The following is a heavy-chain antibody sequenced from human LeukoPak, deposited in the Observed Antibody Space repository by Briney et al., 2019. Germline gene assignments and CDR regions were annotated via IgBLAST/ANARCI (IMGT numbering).Heavy chain of an antibody. CDR1: GGSISSSSNY. J-gene: IGHJ4*02. D-gene: IGHD6-13*01. V-gene: IGHV4-39*02. CDR3: AREAAALFWNDY. Sequence: SETLSLTCTVSGGSISSSSNYWGWIRQPPGKGLEWIGSIYYSGSTYYNPSLKSRVTISVDTSKNQFSLKLSSVTAADTAVYYCAREAAALFWNDYWGQGTLVTVSS. CDR2: IYYSGST.